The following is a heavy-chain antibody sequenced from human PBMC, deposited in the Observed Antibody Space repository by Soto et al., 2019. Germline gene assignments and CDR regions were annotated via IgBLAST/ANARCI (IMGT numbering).Heavy chain of an antibody. D-gene: IGHD6-13*01. J-gene: IGHJ5*02. Sequence: QVQLQESSPGLVKPSETLSLTCGVSGGSISNNYWSWIRQPPGKGLEWIGYISHSGSTNYNPSLKSRVTISVDTSKKQFSLKLNSVTAADTAVYYCARGGTYSRLIIGDWFDPWGQGTLVTVAS. CDR1: GGSISNNY. CDR3: ARGGTYSRLIIGDWFDP. V-gene: IGHV4-59*01. CDR2: ISHSGST.